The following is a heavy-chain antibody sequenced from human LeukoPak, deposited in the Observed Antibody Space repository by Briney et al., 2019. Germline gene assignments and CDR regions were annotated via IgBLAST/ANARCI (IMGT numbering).Heavy chain of an antibody. D-gene: IGHD1-1*01. Sequence: GGSLRLSCAASGFTVSSNYMSWVRQAPGKGLEWVSYISSSGNTIFYADSVKGRFAISRDNAKNSLYLQMNSLRAEDTAVYYCARRRGIDYWGQGTLVTVSS. CDR1: GFTVSSNY. CDR2: ISSSGNTI. J-gene: IGHJ4*02. V-gene: IGHV3-11*04. CDR3: ARRRGIDY.